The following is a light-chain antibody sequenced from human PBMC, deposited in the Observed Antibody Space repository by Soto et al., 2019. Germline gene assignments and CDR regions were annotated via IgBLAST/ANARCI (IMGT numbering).Light chain of an antibody. Sequence: QSVLTQPASMSGSPGQSIAISCIRTSSDIGSYNYVSWYQQHPGKAPKLMIYDVSNRPSGVSDRFSGSKSGNTASLTISGLQAEDEADYYCKSFTTSSTYVFGTGTKVTVL. V-gene: IGLV2-14*01. CDR3: KSFTTSSTYV. CDR2: DVS. CDR1: SSDIGSYNY. J-gene: IGLJ1*01.